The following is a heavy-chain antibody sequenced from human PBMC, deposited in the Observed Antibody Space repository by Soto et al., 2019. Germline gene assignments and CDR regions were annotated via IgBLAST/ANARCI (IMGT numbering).Heavy chain of an antibody. CDR2: ISSSGSTI. V-gene: IGHV3-11*01. Sequence: GGSLRLSCAASGFTFSDYYMSWIRQAPGKGLEWVSYISSSGSTIYYADSVKGRFTISRDNAKNSLYLQMNSLRAEDTAVYYCARATECSGGSCYTLYYYYMDVWGKGTTVTVSS. CDR3: ARATECSGGSCYTLYYYYMDV. CDR1: GFTFSDYY. D-gene: IGHD2-15*01. J-gene: IGHJ6*03.